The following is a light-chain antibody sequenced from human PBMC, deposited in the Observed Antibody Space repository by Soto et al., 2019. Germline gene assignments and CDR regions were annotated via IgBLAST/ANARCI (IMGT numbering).Light chain of an antibody. J-gene: IGKJ4*01. CDR1: QNISNY. CDR2: AAS. V-gene: IGKV1-39*01. Sequence: DMQMTQSPSSLSASVGDRVSITCRSSQNISNYLHWYQQRPGKAPKLLIYAASSLQSGVPSRFSGSGSETEFTLSISSLQPEDFATYFCQQIYSAPLTFGGGTKVDIK. CDR3: QQIYSAPLT.